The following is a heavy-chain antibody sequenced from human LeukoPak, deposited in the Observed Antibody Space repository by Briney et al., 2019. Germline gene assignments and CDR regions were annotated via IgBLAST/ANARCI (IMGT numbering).Heavy chain of an antibody. CDR3: ARGGHALRGSYASY. CDR2: IYHSGST. J-gene: IGHJ4*02. D-gene: IGHD1-26*01. V-gene: IGHV4-4*02. CDR1: GGSISSSNW. Sequence: SETLSLTCAVSGGSISSSNWWSWVRQPPGKGLEWIGEIYHSGSTNYNPSLKSRVTISVDTSKNQFSLKLSSVTAADTAVYYCARGGHALRGSYASYWGQGTLVTVSS.